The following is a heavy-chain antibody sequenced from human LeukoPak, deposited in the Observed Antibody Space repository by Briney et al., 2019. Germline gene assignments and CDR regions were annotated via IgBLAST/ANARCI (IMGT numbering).Heavy chain of an antibody. J-gene: IGHJ3*02. V-gene: IGHV3-48*03. CDR3: TTDQAVVVVAALDAFDI. Sequence: PGGSLRLSCAASGFTFSSYEMNWVRQAPGKGLEWVSYISSSGSTIYYADSVKGRFTISRDNAKNSLYLQMNSLKTEDTAVYYCTTDQAVVVVAALDAFDIWGQGTMVTVSS. D-gene: IGHD2-15*01. CDR1: GFTFSSYE. CDR2: ISSSGSTI.